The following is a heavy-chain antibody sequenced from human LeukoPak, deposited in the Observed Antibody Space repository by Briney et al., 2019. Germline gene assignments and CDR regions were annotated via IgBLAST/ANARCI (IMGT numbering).Heavy chain of an antibody. Sequence: SETLSLTCTVSGGSISSYYWSWIRQPPGKGLEWIGYIYYSGSTNYNPSLKSRVTISVDASKNQFSLKLSSVTAADTAVYYCARGGLGELSLFMFDYWGQGTLVTVSS. D-gene: IGHD3-16*02. CDR1: GGSISSYY. J-gene: IGHJ4*02. CDR2: IYYSGST. CDR3: ARGGLGELSLFMFDY. V-gene: IGHV4-59*01.